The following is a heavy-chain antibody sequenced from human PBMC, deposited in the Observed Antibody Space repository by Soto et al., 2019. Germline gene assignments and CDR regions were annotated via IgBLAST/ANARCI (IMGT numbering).Heavy chain of an antibody. Sequence: GASVKVSCKASGYTFTSYAMHWVRQAPGQRLEWMGWINAGNGNTKYSQKFQGRVTITRDTSASTAYMELSSLRSEDTAVYYWARVKVGIAALFDYWGQGTLVTVSS. V-gene: IGHV1-3*01. CDR3: ARVKVGIAALFDY. CDR1: GYTFTSYA. J-gene: IGHJ4*02. CDR2: INAGNGNT. D-gene: IGHD6-13*01.